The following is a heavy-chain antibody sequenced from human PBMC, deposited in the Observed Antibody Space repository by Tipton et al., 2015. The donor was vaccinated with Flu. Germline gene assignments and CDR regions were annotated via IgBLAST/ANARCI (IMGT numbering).Heavy chain of an antibody. CDR3: ARDLGSASEMTTQRLRRWFDP. D-gene: IGHD5-24*01. J-gene: IGHJ5*02. CDR1: GGSINSYY. CDR2: IYYSGNT. Sequence: TLSLTCTVSGGSINSYYWSWIRQSPGKGLEWIGYIYYSGNTNYNPSLKSRVTLSLDTSKNQFSLMLTSVTAADTAVYYCARDLGSASEMTTQRLRRWFDPWGQGTLVTVSS. V-gene: IGHV4-59*12.